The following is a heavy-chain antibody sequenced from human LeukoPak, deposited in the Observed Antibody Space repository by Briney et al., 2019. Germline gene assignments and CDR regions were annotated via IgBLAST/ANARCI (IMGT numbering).Heavy chain of an antibody. D-gene: IGHD3-10*01. Sequence: GGSLRLSCAASGFTFSSYAMSWVRQAPGKGLVWVSGISGSGGNTYYADSVKGRITISRDNSKNTLYLQMNSLRAEDTAVYYCAKEPGEGAGSYYNYWGQGTLVTVSS. J-gene: IGHJ4*02. CDR3: AKEPGEGAGSYYNY. CDR2: ISGSGGNT. V-gene: IGHV3-23*01. CDR1: GFTFSSYA.